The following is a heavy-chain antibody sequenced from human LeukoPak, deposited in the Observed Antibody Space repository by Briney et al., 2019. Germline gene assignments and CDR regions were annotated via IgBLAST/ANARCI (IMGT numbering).Heavy chain of an antibody. V-gene: IGHV4-59*12. CDR1: GGSISFYY. CDR2: MYYSGST. Sequence: KTSETLSLTCAVSGGSISFYYWSWIRQPPGKTLEWIGYMYYSGSTNYNPSLKSRVTMSVDTSKNQFSLKLSSVTAADTAVYYCASGKGNDFWSGYYRPIGGGDYYYYGMDVWGQGTTVTVSS. J-gene: IGHJ6*02. D-gene: IGHD3-3*01. CDR3: ASGKGNDFWSGYYRPIGGGDYYYYGMDV.